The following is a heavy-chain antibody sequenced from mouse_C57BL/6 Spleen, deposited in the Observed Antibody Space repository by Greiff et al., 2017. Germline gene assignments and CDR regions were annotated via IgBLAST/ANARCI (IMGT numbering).Heavy chain of an antibody. V-gene: IGHV1-26*01. CDR2: INPNNGGT. D-gene: IGHD2-1*01. CDR3: ARRPYGNYGNYCDY. CDR1: GYTFTDYY. Sequence: VQLQQSGPELVKPGASAKISCKASGYTFTDYYMNWVKQSHGKSLEWIGDINPNNGGTSYNQKFKGKATLTVDKSSSTAYMELRSLTSEDSAVYYCARRPYGNYGNYCDYWGQGTTLTVSS. J-gene: IGHJ2*01.